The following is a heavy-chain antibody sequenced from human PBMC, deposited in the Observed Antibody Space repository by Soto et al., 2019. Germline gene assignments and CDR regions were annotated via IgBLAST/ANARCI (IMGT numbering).Heavy chain of an antibody. CDR1: GFPFTSYG. J-gene: IGHJ4*02. CDR3: GGGQYYFDY. V-gene: IGHV3-30*03. Sequence: QVQLVESGGGVVQPGRSLRLSCAASGFPFTSYGMHWVREGPDKGLEWVAIISYDGSDKYYADSVKGRFTISRDNSKNTLYLQMNSLRPEDTALYYCGGGQYYFDYRCQGTLVIVSS. D-gene: IGHD3-10*01. CDR2: ISYDGSDK.